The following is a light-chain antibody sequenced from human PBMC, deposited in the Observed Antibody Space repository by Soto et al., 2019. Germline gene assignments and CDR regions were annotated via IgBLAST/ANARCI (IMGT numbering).Light chain of an antibody. CDR2: WAS. Sequence: DIVMTQSPDSLAVSLGERATINCKSSQSVLYSSNNKNYLGWYQQKPGQTPKLLIYWASTRDSGVPDRFSGSGSGTDFTLTISNLQAEDVAVYYCQQYYRPPYTFGQGTRLEIK. CDR1: QSVLYSSNNKNY. V-gene: IGKV4-1*01. J-gene: IGKJ2*01. CDR3: QQYYRPPYT.